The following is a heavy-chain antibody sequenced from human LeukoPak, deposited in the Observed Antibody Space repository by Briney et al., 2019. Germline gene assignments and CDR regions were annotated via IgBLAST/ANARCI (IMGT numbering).Heavy chain of an antibody. D-gene: IGHD6-19*01. J-gene: IGHJ3*02. CDR1: GYSFTSYW. Sequence: GESLKISCKGSGYSFTSYWIGWVRQMPGKGLEWMGIVYLDDSDTKYSPSFEGQVTISADKSISSTFLQWSSLKAADTAMYYCALQIAVAGYDAYDIWGQGTMVTVSS. V-gene: IGHV5-51*01. CDR3: ALQIAVAGYDAYDI. CDR2: VYLDDSDT.